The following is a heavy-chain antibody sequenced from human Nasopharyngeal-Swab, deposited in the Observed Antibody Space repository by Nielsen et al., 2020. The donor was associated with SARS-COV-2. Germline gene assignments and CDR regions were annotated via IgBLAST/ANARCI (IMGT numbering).Heavy chain of an antibody. Sequence: GGSLRLSCAASGFDVSGNYMSWFRQAPGKGLEWVSVMYAGGDIYYADSVKGRFTISRDSSKNTLYLQMNSPRVEGTALYYCARDRRDVDNQWGQGTLVTVSS. D-gene: IGHD5-24*01. J-gene: IGHJ4*02. CDR2: MYAGGDI. CDR3: ARDRRDVDNQ. CDR1: GFDVSGNY. V-gene: IGHV3-53*01.